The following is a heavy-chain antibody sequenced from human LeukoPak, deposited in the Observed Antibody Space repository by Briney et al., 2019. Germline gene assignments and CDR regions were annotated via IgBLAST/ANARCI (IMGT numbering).Heavy chain of an antibody. CDR3: ARDHGGTAMAYYYYYYMDV. CDR2: ISAYNGNT. J-gene: IGHJ6*03. D-gene: IGHD5-18*01. Sequence: ASVKVSCKASGYTFTSYGISWVRQAPGQGLEWMGSISAYNGNTNYAQKLQGRVTMTTDTSTSTAYMELRSLRSEDTAVYYCARDHGGTAMAYYYYYYMDVWGKGTTVIISS. V-gene: IGHV1-18*01. CDR1: GYTFTSYG.